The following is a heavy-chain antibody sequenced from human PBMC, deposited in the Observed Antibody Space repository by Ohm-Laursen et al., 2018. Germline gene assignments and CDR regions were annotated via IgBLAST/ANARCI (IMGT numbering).Heavy chain of an antibody. CDR2: IYWNDDK. CDR3: AHSPRGYSYGARFDP. V-gene: IGHV2-5*01. J-gene: IGHJ5*02. Sequence: TQTLTLTSTFSGFSLTTSGVGVGWIRQPPGKALEWLALIYWNDDKRYSPSLKSRLTITKDTSKNQVVLTMTNMDPVDTATYYCAHSPRGYSYGARFDPWGQGTLVTVSS. D-gene: IGHD5-18*01. CDR1: GFSLTTSGVG.